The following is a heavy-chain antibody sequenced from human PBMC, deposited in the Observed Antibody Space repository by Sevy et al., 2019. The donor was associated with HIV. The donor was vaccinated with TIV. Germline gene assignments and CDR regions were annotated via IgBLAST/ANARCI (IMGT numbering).Heavy chain of an antibody. CDR1: GGSLSSGDYY. J-gene: IGHJ6*02. CDR3: ARGPQWNDGNYFYYGMDV. CDR2: IYYSGST. D-gene: IGHD1-1*01. Sequence: SESLSLTCTVSGGSLSSGDYYWSWIRQPPGKGVEWIGYIYYSGSTYSNPSLKSRVTISVDTSKNQFSLKVSSVTAADTAVYYCARGPQWNDGNYFYYGMDVWGQGTTVTVSS. V-gene: IGHV4-30-4*01.